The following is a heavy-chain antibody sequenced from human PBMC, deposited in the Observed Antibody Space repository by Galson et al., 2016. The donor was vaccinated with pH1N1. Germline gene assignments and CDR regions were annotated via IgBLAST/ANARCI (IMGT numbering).Heavy chain of an antibody. D-gene: IGHD5-12*01. CDR2: ILYDGTNE. CDR3: ARDSEYSGHEGLH. J-gene: IGHJ4*02. V-gene: IGHV3-30*04. Sequence: SLRLSCAASGFTFTSYAMHWVRQAPGKGLEWVAVILYDGTNEYYADSVKGRFTISRDKTQGTVYLQMNSLRTEDTAVYYCARDSEYSGHEGLHWAQGTLVIVSS. CDR1: GFTFTSYA.